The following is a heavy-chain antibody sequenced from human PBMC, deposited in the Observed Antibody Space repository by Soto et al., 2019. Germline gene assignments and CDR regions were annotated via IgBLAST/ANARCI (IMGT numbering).Heavy chain of an antibody. D-gene: IGHD4-17*01. Sequence: EVQLVESGGGLVQPGRSLRLSCAASGFTFDDYAMHWVQQAPGKGLEWVSGISWNSGSIGYADSVKGRFTISRDNAKTSLYLQMNSLRAEDTALYYCAKAYGDYAPNYFDYWGQGTLVTVSS. J-gene: IGHJ4*02. CDR2: ISWNSGSI. V-gene: IGHV3-9*01. CDR3: AKAYGDYAPNYFDY. CDR1: GFTFDDYA.